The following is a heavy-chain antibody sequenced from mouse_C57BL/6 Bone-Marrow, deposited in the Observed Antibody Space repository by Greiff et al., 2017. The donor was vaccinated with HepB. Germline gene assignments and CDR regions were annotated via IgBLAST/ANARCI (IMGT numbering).Heavy chain of an antibody. CDR2: ISNGGGST. D-gene: IGHD2-3*01. CDR3: ARQGLLAWFAY. J-gene: IGHJ3*01. V-gene: IGHV5-12*01. CDR1: GFTFSDYY. Sequence: EVQVVESGGGLVQPGGSLKLSCAASGFTFSDYYMYWVRQTPEKRLEWVAYISNGGGSTYYPDTVKGRFTISRDNAKNNLYLQMSRLKSEDTAMYYCARQGLLAWFAYWGQGTLVTVSA.